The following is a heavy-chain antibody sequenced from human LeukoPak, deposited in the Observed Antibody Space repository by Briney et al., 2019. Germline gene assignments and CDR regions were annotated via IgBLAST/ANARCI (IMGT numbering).Heavy chain of an antibody. CDR1: GFTFSSCW. Sequence: GGSLRLSCAASGFTFSSCWMSWVRQAPGKGLEWAANIKQDGSEKYYVDSVKGRFTISRDNAKNSLYLQMNSLRAEDTAVYYCARGGGPASPPVYYFDYWGQGTLVTVSS. V-gene: IGHV3-7*01. CDR2: IKQDGSEK. J-gene: IGHJ4*02. CDR3: ARGGGPASPPVYYFDY. D-gene: IGHD3-10*01.